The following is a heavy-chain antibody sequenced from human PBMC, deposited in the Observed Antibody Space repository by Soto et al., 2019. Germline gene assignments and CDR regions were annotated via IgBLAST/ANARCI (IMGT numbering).Heavy chain of an antibody. CDR2: INHSGST. J-gene: IGHJ6*02. CDR1: GGSFSGYY. V-gene: IGHV4-34*01. D-gene: IGHD5-18*01. CDR3: AIGGYSSDYYYYGMDV. Sequence: SETLSLTCAVYGGSFSGYYWSWIRQPPGKGLEWIGEINHSGSTNYNPSLKSRVAISVDASKNQFSLKLSSVTAADTAVYYCAIGGYSSDYYYYGMDVWGQGTTVTVSS.